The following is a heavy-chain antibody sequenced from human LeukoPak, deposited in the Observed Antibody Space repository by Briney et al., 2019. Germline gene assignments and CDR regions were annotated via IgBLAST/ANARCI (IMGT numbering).Heavy chain of an antibody. D-gene: IGHD5-18*01. CDR2: INHSGST. V-gene: IGHV4-34*01. CDR1: GGSFSGYY. Sequence: SETWSLTCAVYGGSFSGYYWSWVRQPPGKGLEWIGEINHSGSTNYNPSLKSRVTISVDTSKNQFSLKLSSVTAADTAVYYCARTRQKSVDTAMVTWFLDYWGQGTLVTVSS. J-gene: IGHJ4*02. CDR3: ARTRQKSVDTAMVTWFLDY.